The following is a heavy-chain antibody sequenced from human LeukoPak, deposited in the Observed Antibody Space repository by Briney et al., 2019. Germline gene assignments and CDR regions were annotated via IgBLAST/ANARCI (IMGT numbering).Heavy chain of an antibody. V-gene: IGHV4-59*01. CDR3: ARELHYCSGGSCYPDWFDP. CDR2: IYYSGST. CDR1: GGSISSYY. Sequence: SETLSLTCTVSGGSISSYYWSWIRQPPGKGLEWIGYIYYSGSTNYNPSLKSRVTISVDTSKNQSSLKLSSVTAADMAVYYCARELHYCSGGSCYPDWFDPWGQGTLVTVSS. J-gene: IGHJ5*02. D-gene: IGHD2-15*01.